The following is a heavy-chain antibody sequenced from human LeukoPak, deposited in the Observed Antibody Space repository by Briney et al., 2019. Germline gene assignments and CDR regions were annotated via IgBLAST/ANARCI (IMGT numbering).Heavy chain of an antibody. V-gene: IGHV1-3*01. D-gene: IGHD2-15*01. Sequence: ASVKVSCKASGYTFTSYAMNWVRQAPGQRPEWMAWINAGNGNTKYSQKFQGRVTITRDTSATTAYMELSSLRSEDTAVYYCARDCSGGSCYVSLDHWGQGTLVTVSS. CDR2: INAGNGNT. J-gene: IGHJ4*02. CDR1: GYTFTSYA. CDR3: ARDCSGGSCYVSLDH.